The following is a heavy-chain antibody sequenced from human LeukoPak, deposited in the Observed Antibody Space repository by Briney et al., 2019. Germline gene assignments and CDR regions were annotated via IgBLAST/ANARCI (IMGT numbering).Heavy chain of an antibody. D-gene: IGHD3-22*01. CDR1: GLTFSSYA. CDR3: AKGGRIYDSSGYYYASLDY. J-gene: IGHJ4*02. V-gene: IGHV3-23*01. CDR2: ISGSGGST. Sequence: PGGSLRLSCAASGLTFSSYAMSWVRQAPGKGLEWVSAISGSGGSTYYADSVKGRFTISRDNSKNTLYLQMNGLRAEDTAVYYCAKGGRIYDSSGYYYASLDYWGQGTLVTVSS.